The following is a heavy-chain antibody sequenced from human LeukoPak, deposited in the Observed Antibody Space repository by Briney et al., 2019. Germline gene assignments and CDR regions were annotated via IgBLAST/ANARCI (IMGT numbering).Heavy chain of an antibody. CDR2: INPNSGGT. CDR1: GYTFTGYY. J-gene: IGHJ4*02. Sequence: GASVKVSCKASGYTFTGYYMHWVRQAPGQGLEWMGWINPNSGGTNYAQKFQGRVTMTRDTSISTAYMELSRLRPDDTAVYYCARAGSVFEYQLLSGTLDYWGQGTLVTVSS. CDR3: ARAGSVFEYQLLSGTLDY. D-gene: IGHD2-2*01. V-gene: IGHV1-2*02.